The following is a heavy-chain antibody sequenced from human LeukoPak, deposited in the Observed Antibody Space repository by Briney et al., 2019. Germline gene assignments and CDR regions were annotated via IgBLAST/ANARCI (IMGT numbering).Heavy chain of an antibody. CDR3: ARTRGSFYFYYYMDV. D-gene: IGHD1-26*01. Sequence: PSETLSLTCSVSDGSMSRYNWSWIRQPPGKGLEWIGYASYRGSTKYNPSLESRVTISVDTSKKQFSLRLSSVTAADTALYYCARTRGSFYFYYYMDVWGKGTTVTVSS. CDR1: DGSMSRYN. CDR2: ASYRGST. V-gene: IGHV4-59*12. J-gene: IGHJ6*03.